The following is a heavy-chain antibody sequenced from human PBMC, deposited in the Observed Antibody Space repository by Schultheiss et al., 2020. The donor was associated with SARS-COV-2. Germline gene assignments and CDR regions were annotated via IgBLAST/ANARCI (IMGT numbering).Heavy chain of an antibody. CDR1: GFTFDDYA. J-gene: IGHJ5*02. Sequence: GGSLRLSCAASGFTFDDYAMHWVRQAPGKGLEWVANIKQDGSEKYYVDSVKGRFTISRDNAKNSLYLQMNSLRAEDTAVYYCARARRYCSSTSCYAGWFDPWGQGTLVTVSS. V-gene: IGHV3-7*01. D-gene: IGHD2-2*01. CDR3: ARARRYCSSTSCYAGWFDP. CDR2: IKQDGSEK.